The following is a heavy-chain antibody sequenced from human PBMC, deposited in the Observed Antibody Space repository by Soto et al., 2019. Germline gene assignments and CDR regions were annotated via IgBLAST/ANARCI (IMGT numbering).Heavy chain of an antibody. CDR3: ARGADGYGGGGYFDL. CDR1: GGTFSSYP. D-gene: IGHD5-12*01. Sequence: QVQLVQSGAEVKKPGSSVKVSCTPSGGTFSSYPITWVRQAPGQGIESTGGIIPIFGSANYAQNFQGRVMITGAESKPPSYTELIRLSFDDADVAYCARGADGYGGGGYFDLWGRGTPFTVAS. CDR2: IIPIFGSA. V-gene: IGHV1-69*12. J-gene: IGHJ2*01.